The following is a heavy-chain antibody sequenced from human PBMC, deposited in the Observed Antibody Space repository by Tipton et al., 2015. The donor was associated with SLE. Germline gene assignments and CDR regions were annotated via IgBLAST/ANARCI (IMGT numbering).Heavy chain of an antibody. Sequence: TLSLTCTVSGGSISCYYWSWIRQPPGKGLEWIGYIYYSGSTNYNPSLKSRVTISVDTSKNQFSLKLTSVTAADTAVYYCARHEAYSGSSPFDIWGHGTMFTVSS. CDR3: ARHEAYSGSSPFDI. CDR1: GGSISCYY. CDR2: IYYSGST. V-gene: IGHV4-59*08. J-gene: IGHJ3*02. D-gene: IGHD1-26*01.